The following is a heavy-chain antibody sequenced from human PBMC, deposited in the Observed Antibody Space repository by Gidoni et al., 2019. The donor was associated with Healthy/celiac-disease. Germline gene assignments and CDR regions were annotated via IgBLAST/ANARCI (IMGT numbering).Heavy chain of an antibody. Sequence: GTNYAQKFQGRVTMTRDTSISTAYMELSRLRSDDTAVYYCARYPVRIAAAGPLLYGMDVWGQGTTVTVSS. J-gene: IGHJ6*02. V-gene: IGHV1-2*02. CDR3: ARYPVRIAAAGPLLYGMDV. CDR2: GT. D-gene: IGHD6-13*01.